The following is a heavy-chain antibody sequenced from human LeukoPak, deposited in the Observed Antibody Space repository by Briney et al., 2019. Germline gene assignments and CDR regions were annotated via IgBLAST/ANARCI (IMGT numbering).Heavy chain of an antibody. V-gene: IGHV3-23*01. CDR2: ISGSGGGT. CDR3: AKRGVAIRVILVGFHKEAYYFDS. J-gene: IGHJ4*02. CDR1: GITVSNYG. Sequence: PGGSLRLSCAVSGITVSNYGMSWVRQAPGKGLEWVAGISGSGGGTNYADSVKGRFTISRDNFKNTLYLQMNSLRAEDTAVYFCAKRGVAIRVILVGFHKEAYYFDSWGQGALVTVSS. D-gene: IGHD3-22*01.